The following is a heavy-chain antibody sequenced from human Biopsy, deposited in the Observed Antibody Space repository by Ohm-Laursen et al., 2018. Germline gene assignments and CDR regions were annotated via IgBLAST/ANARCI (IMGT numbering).Heavy chain of an antibody. D-gene: IGHD5-24*01. V-gene: IGHV3-9*01. CDR1: GFNFDDFA. J-gene: IGHJ3*02. CDR3: AKGQAPDGYNHAFDI. Sequence: SLRLSCAASGFNFDDFAMDWVRQTPGKGLEWVSGISWNSGRIAYADSVKGRFTISRDNAKNSLYLQMNSLRAEDTALYYCAKGQAPDGYNHAFDIWGQGTMLTVSS. CDR2: ISWNSGRI.